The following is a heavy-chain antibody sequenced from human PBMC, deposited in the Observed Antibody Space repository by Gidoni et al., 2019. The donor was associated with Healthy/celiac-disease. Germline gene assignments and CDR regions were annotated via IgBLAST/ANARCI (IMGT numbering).Heavy chain of an antibody. Sequence: QVQPVESGGGVVQPGRSLRLSCAASGFTFSSYGMHWVRQAPGKGLEWVAVIWYDGSNKYYADSVKGRFTISRDNSKNTLYLQMNSLGSEDTAVYYCARDLWELPFDYWGQGTLVTVSS. V-gene: IGHV3-33*01. CDR2: IWYDGSNK. D-gene: IGHD1-26*01. CDR1: GFTFSSYG. CDR3: ARDLWELPFDY. J-gene: IGHJ4*02.